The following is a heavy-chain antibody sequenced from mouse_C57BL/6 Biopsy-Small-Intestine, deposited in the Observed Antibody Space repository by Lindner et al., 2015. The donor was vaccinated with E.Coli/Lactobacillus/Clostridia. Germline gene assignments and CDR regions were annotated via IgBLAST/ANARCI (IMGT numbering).Heavy chain of an antibody. CDR3: VKYGNSWFAY. D-gene: IGHD2-1*01. Sequence: VQLQESGPELVKPGASVKISCKASGYTFSTSGMNWVKQRPGKGLEWIGRIYPGDGDINYNGKFKGKATLTADKSSSTAYMQLSSLTSEDSAVYFCVKYGNSWFAYWGQGTLVTVSA. J-gene: IGHJ3*01. V-gene: IGHV1-82*01. CDR1: GYTFSTSG. CDR2: IYPGDGDI.